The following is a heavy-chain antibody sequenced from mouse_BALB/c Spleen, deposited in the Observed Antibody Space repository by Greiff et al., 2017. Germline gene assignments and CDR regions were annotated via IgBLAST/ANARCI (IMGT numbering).Heavy chain of an antibody. CDR1: GYTFTSYW. V-gene: IGHV1-69*02. CDR2: IDPSDSET. D-gene: IGHD2-10*01. CDR3: ASGLLRDWYFDV. Sequence: QVQLQQPGAELVKPGAPVKLSCKASGYTFTSYWMNWVKQRPGRGLEWIGRIDPSDSETHYNQKFKDKATLTVDKSSSTAYIQLSSLTSEDSAVYYCASGLLRDWYFDVWGAGTTVTVSS. J-gene: IGHJ1*01.